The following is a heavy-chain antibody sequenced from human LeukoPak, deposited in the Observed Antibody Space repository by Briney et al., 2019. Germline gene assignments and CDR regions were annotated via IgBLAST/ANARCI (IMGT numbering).Heavy chain of an antibody. J-gene: IGHJ4*02. D-gene: IGHD4-23*01. V-gene: IGHV4-39*07. CDR3: ARATTMTTVVTPIFDY. CDR2: IYYTGST. CDR1: GGSISSGSYY. Sequence: SETLSLTCTVSGGSISSGSYYWGWIRQPPGKGLEWIGSIYYTGSTYYNPSLKSRVTISVDTSKNQFSLKLSSVTAADTAVYYCARATTMTTVVTPIFDYWGQGTLVTVSS.